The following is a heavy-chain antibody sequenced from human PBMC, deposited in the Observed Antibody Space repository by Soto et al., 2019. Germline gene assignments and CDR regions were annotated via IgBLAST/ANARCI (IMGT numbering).Heavy chain of an antibody. D-gene: IGHD3-22*01. CDR2: INPNSGGT. Sequence: ASVKVSCKASGYTFTGYYMHWVRQAPGQGLEWMGWINPNSGGTNYAQKFQGWVTMTRDTSISTAYMELSRLRSDDTAVYYCASSGYYYDSSGRGYYFDYWGQGTLVTVSS. CDR3: ASSGYYYDSSGRGYYFDY. J-gene: IGHJ4*02. V-gene: IGHV1-2*04. CDR1: GYTFTGYY.